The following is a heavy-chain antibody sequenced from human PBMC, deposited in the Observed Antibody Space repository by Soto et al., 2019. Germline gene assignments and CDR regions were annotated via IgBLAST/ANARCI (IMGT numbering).Heavy chain of an antibody. CDR1: GYTFTSYR. V-gene: IGHV1-18*01. CDR2: ISAYNGNT. Sequence: GPPVNGYCKTSGYTFTSYRISWVRQAPGQGLEWMGWISAYNGNTNYAQKLQGRVTMTTDTSTSTAYMELRSLRSDDTAVYYCARSGSSGYYVDYWGQGTLVTVSS. D-gene: IGHD3-22*01. J-gene: IGHJ4*02. CDR3: ARSGSSGYYVDY.